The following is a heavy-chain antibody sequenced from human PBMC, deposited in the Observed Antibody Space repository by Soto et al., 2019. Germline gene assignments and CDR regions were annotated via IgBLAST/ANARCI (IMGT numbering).Heavy chain of an antibody. CDR3: ASPILWFGELRYGMDV. D-gene: IGHD3-10*01. V-gene: IGHV4-39*01. Sequence: SETLSLTCTVPGGSISSSSYYWGWIRQPPGKGLEWIGSIYYSGSTYYNPSLKSRVTISVDTSKNQFSLKLSSVTAADTAVYYCASPILWFGELRYGMDVWGQGNTVT. CDR2: IYYSGST. CDR1: GGSISSSSYY. J-gene: IGHJ6*02.